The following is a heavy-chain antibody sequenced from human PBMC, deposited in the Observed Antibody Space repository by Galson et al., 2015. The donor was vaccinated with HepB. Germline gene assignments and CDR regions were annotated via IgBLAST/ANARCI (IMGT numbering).Heavy chain of an antibody. CDR1: GGTFSSYA. CDR3: AREYYDFWSGWSDHRGFDY. D-gene: IGHD3-3*01. J-gene: IGHJ4*02. Sequence: SVKVSCKASGGTFSSYAISWVRQAPGQGLEWMGGIIPILGIANYAQKFQGRVTITADKSTSTAYMELSSLRSEDTAVYYCAREYYDFWSGWSDHRGFDYWGQGTLVTVSS. V-gene: IGHV1-69*10. CDR2: IIPILGIA.